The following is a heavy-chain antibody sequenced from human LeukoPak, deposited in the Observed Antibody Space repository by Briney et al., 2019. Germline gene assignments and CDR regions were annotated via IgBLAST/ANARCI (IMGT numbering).Heavy chain of an antibody. V-gene: IGHV3-23*01. D-gene: IGHD4-11*01. Sequence: GGSLTLACSLYGLTFSNQAMSSVRQPPGKGLEWDSGIRSSGGSTYSAGSVKGRFTKNRDNAKSTLYVQMNSLRAEDSPVYYSAKDHYGNYGYFDYWGEGTLVTVSS. CDR3: AKDHYGNYGYFDY. CDR2: IRSSGGST. J-gene: IGHJ4*02. CDR1: GLTFSNQA.